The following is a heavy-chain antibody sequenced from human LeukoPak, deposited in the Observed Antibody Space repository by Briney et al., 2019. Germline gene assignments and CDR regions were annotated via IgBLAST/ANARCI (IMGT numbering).Heavy chain of an antibody. CDR3: TRVIGPRMDY. V-gene: IGHV3-72*01. Sequence: PGGSLRLSCAASGFTFSDHYMDWVRQAPGKGLEWVGRTRNKANSYTIEYAASVKGRFTISRDDSKNSLYLQMNSLKTEDTAVYYCTRVIGPRMDYWGQGTLVTVSS. D-gene: IGHD2/OR15-2a*01. J-gene: IGHJ4*02. CDR1: GFTFSDHY. CDR2: TRNKANSYTI.